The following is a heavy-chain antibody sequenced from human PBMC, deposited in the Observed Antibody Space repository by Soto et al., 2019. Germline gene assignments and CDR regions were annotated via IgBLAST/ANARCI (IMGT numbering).Heavy chain of an antibody. CDR3: ARGAKAPGGWFGELTGWFDP. V-gene: IGHV4-30-4*01. Sequence: SETLSLTCTVSGGSISSGDYYWSWIRQPPGKGLEWIGYIYYSGSTYYNPSLKSRVTISVDTSKNQFSLKLSSVTAADTAVYYCARGAKAPGGWFGELTGWFDPWGQGTLVTV. D-gene: IGHD3-10*01. CDR2: IYYSGST. CDR1: GGSISSGDYY. J-gene: IGHJ5*02.